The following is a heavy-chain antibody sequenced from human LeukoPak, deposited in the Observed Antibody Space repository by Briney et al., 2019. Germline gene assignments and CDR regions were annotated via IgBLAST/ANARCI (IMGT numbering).Heavy chain of an antibody. V-gene: IGHV3-23*01. J-gene: IGHJ6*03. D-gene: IGHD6-13*01. Sequence: QAGGSLRLSCAASGFTFSSYGMSWVRQAPGKGLEWVSVISGSGDSTHYADSVKGRFTISRDNSKNTLYLQMNSLRAEDTAVYYCARDGTAAGTGDYYYYMDVWGKGTTVTVSS. CDR1: GFTFSSYG. CDR3: ARDGTAAGTGDYYYYMDV. CDR2: ISGSGDST.